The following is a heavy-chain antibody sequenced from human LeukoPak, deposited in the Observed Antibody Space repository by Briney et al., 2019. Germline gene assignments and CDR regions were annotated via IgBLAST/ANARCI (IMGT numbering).Heavy chain of an antibody. D-gene: IGHD6-6*01. CDR3: ARRNIAARPGAFDI. V-gene: IGHV4-34*01. Sequence: SETLSLTCAVYGGSFSGYYWSWIRQPPGKGLEWIGEINHSGSTNYNPSLKSRVTISVDTSKNQFSLKLSSVTAADTAVYYCARRNIAARPGAFDIWGQGTMVTVSS. CDR2: INHSGST. CDR1: GGSFSGYY. J-gene: IGHJ3*02.